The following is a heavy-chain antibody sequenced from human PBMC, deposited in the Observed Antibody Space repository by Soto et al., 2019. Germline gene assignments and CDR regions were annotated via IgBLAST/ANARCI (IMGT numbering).Heavy chain of an antibody. CDR1: GFTFKTYS. CDR2: ISETSIAI. Sequence: GGSLRLSCAASGFTFKTYSMNWVRQAPGKGLEWVSYISETSIAIYYRDSVKGRFTISRDNAKNTLYLQMNSLRDEDTAVYYCATLQLGREEVFDSWGQGTLVTVSS. V-gene: IGHV3-48*02. D-gene: IGHD1-1*01. J-gene: IGHJ4*02. CDR3: ATLQLGREEVFDS.